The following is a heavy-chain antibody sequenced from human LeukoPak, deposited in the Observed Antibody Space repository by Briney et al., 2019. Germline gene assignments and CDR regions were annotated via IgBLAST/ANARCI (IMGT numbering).Heavy chain of an antibody. J-gene: IGHJ4*02. CDR2: IKQDGSVE. D-gene: IGHD3-10*01. Sequence: GGSLRLSCAASGFSFGSYWMSWLRQAPGKGLEWVANIKQDGSVEYYVDSVKGRFTISRDNVKNSLCLQMNSLGDEDTAVYYCARDRGGGYFDYWGQGTLVTVSS. V-gene: IGHV3-7*01. CDR3: ARDRGGGYFDY. CDR1: GFSFGSYW.